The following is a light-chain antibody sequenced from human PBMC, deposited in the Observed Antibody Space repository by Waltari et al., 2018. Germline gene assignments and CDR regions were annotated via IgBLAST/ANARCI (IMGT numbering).Light chain of an antibody. V-gene: IGKV4-1*01. Sequence: DIVMTQSPDSLALSLGERATLNCKSSQSVLYSSNNKNYLAWYQQKPGQPPKLLIYWASSRQSGVPDRFSGSGSGTDFTLTISSLQAEDVAVYYCQQYYSTPRFFGGGTKVEIK. CDR2: WAS. CDR1: QSVLYSSNNKNY. J-gene: IGKJ4*01. CDR3: QQYYSTPRF.